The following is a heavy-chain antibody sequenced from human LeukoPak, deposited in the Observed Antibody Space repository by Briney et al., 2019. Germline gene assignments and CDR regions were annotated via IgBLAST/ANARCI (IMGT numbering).Heavy chain of an antibody. CDR1: GFIFGSYS. V-gene: IGHV3-48*04. CDR2: ISSVSNAI. J-gene: IGHJ4*02. CDR3: AKWVGSLGSLDY. D-gene: IGHD1-26*01. Sequence: GGSLRLSCAASGFIFGSYSMNWVRQAPGKGLEWLAYISSVSNAIYYADSVKGRFTISRDNAKNSPYLQMNSLRAEDTAVYYCAKWVGSLGSLDYWGQGTLVTVSS.